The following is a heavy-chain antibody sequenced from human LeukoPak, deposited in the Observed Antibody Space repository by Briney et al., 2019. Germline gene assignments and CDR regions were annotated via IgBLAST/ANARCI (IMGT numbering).Heavy chain of an antibody. CDR2: ISGSGGST. Sequence: GGSLRLSCAASGFTFSSYAMSWVRQAPGKGLEWVSAISGSGGSTSYADSVKGRFTISRDNSKNTLYLQLNSLRAEDTAVYYCARDSTYYYDSGSSGPHYFDNWGQGTLVTVSS. CDR1: GFTFSSYA. D-gene: IGHD3-10*01. J-gene: IGHJ4*02. V-gene: IGHV3-23*01. CDR3: ARDSTYYYDSGSSGPHYFDN.